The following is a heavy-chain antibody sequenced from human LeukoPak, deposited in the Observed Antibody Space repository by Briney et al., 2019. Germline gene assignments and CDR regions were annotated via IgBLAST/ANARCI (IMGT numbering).Heavy chain of an antibody. J-gene: IGHJ4*02. V-gene: IGHV3-23*01. D-gene: IGHD2-2*02. Sequence: GGSPRLSCAASGFTFSSYAMSWVRQAPGKGLEWVSAISGSGGSTYYADSVKGRFTISRDNSKNTLYLQMNSLRAEDTAVYYCAKDGAVVPAAIGQGFDYWGQGTLVTVSS. CDR2: ISGSGGST. CDR1: GFTFSSYA. CDR3: AKDGAVVPAAIGQGFDY.